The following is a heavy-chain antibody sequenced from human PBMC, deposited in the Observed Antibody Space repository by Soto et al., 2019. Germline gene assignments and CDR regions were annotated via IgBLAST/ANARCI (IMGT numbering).Heavy chain of an antibody. J-gene: IGHJ4*02. D-gene: IGHD2-21*01. CDR3: ARGVPLGLLDPYFDY. CDR1: GGSISSGDYY. Sequence: SETLSLTCTFSGGSISSGDYYWSWIRQPPGKGLEWIGYIYYSGSTYYNPSLKSRVTISVDTSKNQFSLKLSSVTAADTAVYYCARGVPLGLLDPYFDYWGQGTLVTVSS. CDR2: IYYSGST. V-gene: IGHV4-30-4*01.